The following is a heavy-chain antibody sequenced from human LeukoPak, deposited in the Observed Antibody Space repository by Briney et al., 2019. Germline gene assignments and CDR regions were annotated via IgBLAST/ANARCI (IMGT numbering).Heavy chain of an antibody. J-gene: IGHJ4*02. CDR1: GGSISSSSYY. CDR2: IYYSGIT. CDR3: ARLYSSGWMLIDY. Sequence: PSETLSLTCTVAGGSISSSSYYWGWIRQPRGKGLEWIGSIYYSGITYYNPSLNSRVTISVYTSKNQFYLKLSSVTAADTALYYCARLYSSGWMLIDYWRQGTLVTVSS. D-gene: IGHD6-19*01. V-gene: IGHV4-39*01.